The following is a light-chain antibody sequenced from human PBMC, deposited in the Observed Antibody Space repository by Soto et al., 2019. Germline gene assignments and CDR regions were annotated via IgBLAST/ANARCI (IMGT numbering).Light chain of an antibody. CDR2: LAS. Sequence: DIVMTQSPVSLAVSLGERVTINCKSSQSVLYSSNNKNYLAWYQQKPGQPPKLLIYLASTRESGVPDRFSGSGSGTDFTLTISSLQAEDVAVYYCQQYYTTPLTLGGGTKVDIK. CDR1: QSVLYSSNNKNY. V-gene: IGKV4-1*01. J-gene: IGKJ4*01. CDR3: QQYYTTPLT.